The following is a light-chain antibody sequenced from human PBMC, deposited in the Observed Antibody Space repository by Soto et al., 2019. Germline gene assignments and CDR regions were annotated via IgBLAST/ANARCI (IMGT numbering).Light chain of an antibody. CDR3: QSHDSSLSAVV. CDR2: GNS. CDR1: ISNIGAGFD. J-gene: IGLJ2*01. V-gene: IGLV1-40*01. Sequence: QAVVTQPPSVSGAPGQTVTISCTGSISNIGAGFDVHWYHQLPGTAPKLLIYGNSKRPSGVPDRFSGSKSGTSASLAITGLQAEDEGDYYCQSHDSSLSAVVFGGGTKLTVL.